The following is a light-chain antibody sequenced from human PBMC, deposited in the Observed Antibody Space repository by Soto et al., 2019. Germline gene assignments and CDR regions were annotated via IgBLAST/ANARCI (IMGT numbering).Light chain of an antibody. V-gene: IGKV1-5*03. CDR1: QTISSW. CDR2: KAS. J-gene: IGKJ1*01. CDR3: QHYNSYSEA. Sequence: DIQMTQSPSTLSGSVGDRVTITCRASQTISSWLAWYQQKPGKAPKLLIYKASTLQSGVPSRFSGSGSGTEFILTISSLQPDDFATYYCQHYNSYSEAFGQGTKVDIK.